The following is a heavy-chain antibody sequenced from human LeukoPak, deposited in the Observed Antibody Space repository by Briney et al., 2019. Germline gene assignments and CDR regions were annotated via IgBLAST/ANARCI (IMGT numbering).Heavy chain of an antibody. J-gene: IGHJ4*02. D-gene: IGHD5-12*01. V-gene: IGHV3-48*03. CDR2: ISSSGSTI. CDR1: GFTFSSYE. CDR3: ARDHSGYPGGFDY. Sequence: GGSLRLSCAASGFTFSSYEMNWVRQAPGKGLEWVSYISSSGSTIYYADSVKGRFTISRDNAKNSLYLQMNSLRAEDTAVYYCARDHSGYPGGFDYWGQGTLVTVSS.